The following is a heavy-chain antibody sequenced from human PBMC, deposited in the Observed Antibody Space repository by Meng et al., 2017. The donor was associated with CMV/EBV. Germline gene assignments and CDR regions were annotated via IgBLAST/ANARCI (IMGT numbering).Heavy chain of an antibody. CDR3: ARDLGDTAIY. J-gene: IGHJ4*02. CDR1: RYTFTGYY. Sequence: QVQLVQSGAEVKRPGASVNVSCKASRYTFTGYYIHWVRQAPGQGLEWMGWINPNSGGTNYAQKFQGRVTMTRDTSISTAYMELSRLRSDDTAVYYCARDLGDTAIYWGQGTLVTVSS. D-gene: IGHD5-18*01. V-gene: IGHV1-2*02. CDR2: INPNSGGT.